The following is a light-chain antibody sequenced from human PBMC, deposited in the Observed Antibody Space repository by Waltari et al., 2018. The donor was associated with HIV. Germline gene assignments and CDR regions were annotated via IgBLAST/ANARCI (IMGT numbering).Light chain of an antibody. J-gene: IGLJ3*02. CDR1: SSNIGANY. Sequence: QSALTQPPSTSGTPGQTVTIPCSGSSSNIGANYVSWYQQLPGTAPKLLIYRNSQRPSGVLDRFSGSRSGTSASGASKDLRSEDEAEYHCAAWDDSLSGWVFGGRTNPTV. V-gene: IGLV1-47*01. CDR3: AAWDDSLSGWV. CDR2: RNS.